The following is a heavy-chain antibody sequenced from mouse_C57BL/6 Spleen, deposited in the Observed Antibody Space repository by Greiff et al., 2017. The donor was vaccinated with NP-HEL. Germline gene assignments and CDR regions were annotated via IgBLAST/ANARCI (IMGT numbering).Heavy chain of an antibody. V-gene: IGHV1-69*01. CDR2: IDPSDSYT. CDR1: GYTFTSYW. J-gene: IGHJ2*01. Sequence: QVQLKQPGAELVMPGASVKLSCKASGYTFTSYWMHWVKQRPGQGLEWIGEIDPSDSYTNYNQKFKGKSTLTVDKSSSTAYMQLSSLTSEDSAVYYCARRFPYYFDYWGQGTTLTVSS. CDR3: ARRFPYYFDY.